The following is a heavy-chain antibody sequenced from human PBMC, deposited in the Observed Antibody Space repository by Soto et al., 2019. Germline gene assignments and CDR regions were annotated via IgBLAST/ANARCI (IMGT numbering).Heavy chain of an antibody. V-gene: IGHV4-61*01. D-gene: IGHD3-16*01. J-gene: IGHJ6*02. Sequence: QVQLQESGPGLVKPSETLSLTCTVSGGAVSSGSYYWSWIRQPPGKGLEWIGHVFYTGNTNYSPSPKRRVTISVDTSKNQFSLKLTSATAADTAAYYCARGLNEGAPYYYGMDVWGQGTTVTVSS. CDR1: GGAVSSGSYY. CDR2: VFYTGNT. CDR3: ARGLNEGAPYYYGMDV.